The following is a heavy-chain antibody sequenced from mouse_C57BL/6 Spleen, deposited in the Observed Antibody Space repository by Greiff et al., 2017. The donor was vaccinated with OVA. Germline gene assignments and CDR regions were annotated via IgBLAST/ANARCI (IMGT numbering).Heavy chain of an antibody. D-gene: IGHD2-1*01. CDR1: GYTFTDYY. V-gene: IGHV1-19*01. Sequence: VQLQQSGPVLVKPGASVKMSCKASGYTFTDYYMNWVKQSHGKSLEWIGVINPYNGGTSSNQKFTGKATLTVAKSSSTAYMELNSLTSEDSAVYYCATRDIYYGNYDWYFDVWGTGTTVTVAS. CDR2: INPYNGGT. J-gene: IGHJ1*03. CDR3: ATRDIYYGNYDWYFDV.